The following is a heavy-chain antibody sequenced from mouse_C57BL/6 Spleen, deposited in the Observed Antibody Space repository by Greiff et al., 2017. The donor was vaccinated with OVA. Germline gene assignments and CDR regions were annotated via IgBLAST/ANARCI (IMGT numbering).Heavy chain of an antibody. CDR2: INPNNGGT. CDR3: AIRDGYFLDY. CDR1: GYTFTDYY. V-gene: IGHV1-26*01. J-gene: IGHJ2*01. D-gene: IGHD2-3*01. Sequence: SGPELVKPGASVKISCKASGYTFTDYYMNWVKQSHGKSLEWIGDINPNNGGTSYNQKFKGKATLTVDKSSSTAYMELRSLTSEDSAVYYCAIRDGYFLDYWGQGTTLTVSS.